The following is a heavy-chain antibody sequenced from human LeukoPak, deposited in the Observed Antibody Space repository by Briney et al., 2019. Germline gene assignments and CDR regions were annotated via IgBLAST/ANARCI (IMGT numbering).Heavy chain of an antibody. CDR2: LSGSGGST. CDR3: ARVGLRLGELSFDY. J-gene: IGHJ4*02. V-gene: IGHV3-23*01. CDR1: GFTFSSYA. D-gene: IGHD3-16*02. Sequence: PGGSLRLSCAASGFTFSSYAMSWVRQAPGKGLEWVSGLSGSGGSTYYADSVKGRFTISRDNSMDTLWLQMNSLRAEDTAVYYCARVGLRLGELSFDYWGQGTLVTVSS.